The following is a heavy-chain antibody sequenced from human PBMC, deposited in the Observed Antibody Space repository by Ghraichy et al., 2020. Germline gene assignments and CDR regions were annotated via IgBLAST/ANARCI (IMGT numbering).Heavy chain of an antibody. D-gene: IGHD3-3*01. CDR1: GFTFSSYA. J-gene: IGHJ4*02. V-gene: IGHV3-23*01. Sequence: GESLNISCAASGFTFSSYAMSWVRQAPGKGLEWVSAISGSGGSTYYADSVKGRFTISRDNSKNTLYLQMNSLRAEDTAVYYCAKRPVVTIFGVVPSLYYFDYWGQGTLVTVSS. CDR3: AKRPVVTIFGVVPSLYYFDY. CDR2: ISGSGGST.